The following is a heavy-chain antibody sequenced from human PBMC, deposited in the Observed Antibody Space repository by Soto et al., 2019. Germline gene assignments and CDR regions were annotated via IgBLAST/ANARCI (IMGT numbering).Heavy chain of an antibody. CDR2: IKSKTDGGTT. Sequence: PGGSLRLSCAASGFIFNKAWINWVRQAPGKGMEWVGRIKSKTDGGTTDYAEPVKGRFAISRDDSNNMVYLQMNSLKIEDTAVYYCTTDSYSTIIIVRFDYWGHGTLVTVSS. D-gene: IGHD3-22*01. CDR1: GFIFNKAW. CDR3: TTDSYSTIIIVRFDY. J-gene: IGHJ4*01. V-gene: IGHV3-15*07.